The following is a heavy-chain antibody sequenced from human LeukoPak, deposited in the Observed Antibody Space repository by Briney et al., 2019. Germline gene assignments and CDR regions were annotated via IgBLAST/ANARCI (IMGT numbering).Heavy chain of an antibody. Sequence: GGSLRLSCAASGFTFSSYAMSWVRQAPGKGLEWVSAISGSGGSTYYADSVKGRFTISRDNAKNSLYLQMNSLRAEDTAVYYCAREGYSYGYWYAFDIWGQGTMVTVSS. V-gene: IGHV3-23*01. CDR2: ISGSGGST. D-gene: IGHD5-18*01. CDR3: AREGYSYGYWYAFDI. J-gene: IGHJ3*02. CDR1: GFTFSSYA.